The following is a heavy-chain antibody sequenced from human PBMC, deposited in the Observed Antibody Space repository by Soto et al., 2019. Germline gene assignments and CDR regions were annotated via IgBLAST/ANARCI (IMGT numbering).Heavy chain of an antibody. CDR3: AKDLGFAVSRTNGAFQR. V-gene: IGHV3-23*01. Sequence: EVQLLESGGGLVQPGGSLRLSCAASGFTFSTYAMSWVRQAPGKGLEWVSAISGSGGDTYYVDSVKGRSTISRDNSKSTLYLQMNSLRAEDTALYFCAKDLGFAVSRTNGAFQRWGQGTQVTVSS. CDR1: GFTFSTYA. D-gene: IGHD3-10*01. CDR2: ISGSGGDT. J-gene: IGHJ1*01.